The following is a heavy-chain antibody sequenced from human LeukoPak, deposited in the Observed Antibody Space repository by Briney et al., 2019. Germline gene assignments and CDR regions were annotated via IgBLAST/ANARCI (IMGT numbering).Heavy chain of an antibody. CDR2: IYYSGST. D-gene: IGHD6-13*01. J-gene: IGHJ4*02. CDR1: GGSISSGGYY. V-gene: IGHV4-31*03. CDR3: AREPSSIAAAGSFDY. Sequence: PSETLSLTCTVSGGSISSGGYYWSWLRQHPGTGLEWIGYIYYSGSTYYNPSLKSRVTISVDTSKNQFSLKLSSVTAADTAVYYCAREPSSIAAAGSFDYWGQGTLVTVSS.